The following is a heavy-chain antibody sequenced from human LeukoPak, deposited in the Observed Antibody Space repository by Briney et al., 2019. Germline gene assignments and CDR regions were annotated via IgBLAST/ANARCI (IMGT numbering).Heavy chain of an antibody. CDR3: ARPGGARGYYYYYMDV. V-gene: IGHV4-39*01. D-gene: IGHD1-26*01. Sequence: SETLSLTCTVSGGSISSSSYYWGWIRQPPGKGLEWIGSIYYSGSTYYNPSLKSRVTISVDTSKNQFSLKLSSVTAADTAVYYCARPGGARGYYYYYMDVWGKGTTVTISS. CDR1: GGSISSSSYY. CDR2: IYYSGST. J-gene: IGHJ6*03.